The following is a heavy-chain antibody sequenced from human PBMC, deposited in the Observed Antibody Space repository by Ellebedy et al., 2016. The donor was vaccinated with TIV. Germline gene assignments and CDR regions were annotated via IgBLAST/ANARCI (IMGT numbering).Heavy chain of an antibody. J-gene: IGHJ4*02. CDR1: GYTFSTYG. CDR3: VKDQVRRGRSGPFDY. D-gene: IGHD6-25*01. CDR2: ISYDGKDK. V-gene: IGHV3-30*18. Sequence: PGGSLRLSCTASGYTFSTYGMHWVRQAPGKGLEWVAAISYDGKDKNHADSMKGQFTISRDNFKNTLYLQMNSLRPEDTAVYYCVKDQVRRGRSGPFDYWGQGTLVTVSS.